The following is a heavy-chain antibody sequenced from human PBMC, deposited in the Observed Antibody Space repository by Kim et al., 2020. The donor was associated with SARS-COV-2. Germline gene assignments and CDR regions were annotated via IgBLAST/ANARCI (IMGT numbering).Heavy chain of an antibody. D-gene: IGHD6-6*01. V-gene: IGHV4-34*01. Sequence: SETLSLTCAVYGGSFSGYYWSWIRQPPGKGLEWIGEINHSGSTNYNPSLKSRVTISVDTSKNQFSLKLSSVTAADTAVYYCARGHSLGIAARPWYYYYGMDVWGQGTTVTVSS. CDR1: GGSFSGYY. CDR3: ARGHSLGIAARPWYYYYGMDV. CDR2: INHSGST. J-gene: IGHJ6*02.